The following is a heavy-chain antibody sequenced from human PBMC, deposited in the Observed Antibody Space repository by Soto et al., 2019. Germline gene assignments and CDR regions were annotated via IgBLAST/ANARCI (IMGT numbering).Heavy chain of an antibody. CDR2: IYYSGST. CDR3: ASSNIAATGFYYYGMDV. V-gene: IGHV4-61*08. J-gene: IGHJ6*02. CDR1: GGSISSGDYY. D-gene: IGHD6-13*01. Sequence: SETLSLTCTVSGGSISSGDYYWSWIRQPPGKGLEWTGYIYYSGSTNYNPSLKSRVTISVDTSKNQFSLKLSSVTAADTAVYYCASSNIAATGFYYYGMDVWGRGTTVTVSS.